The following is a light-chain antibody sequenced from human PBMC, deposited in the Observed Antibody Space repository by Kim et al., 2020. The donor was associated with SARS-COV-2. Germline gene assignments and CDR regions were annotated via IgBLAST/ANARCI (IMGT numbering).Light chain of an antibody. CDR1: KGISNY. J-gene: IGKJ4*01. Sequence: ASVGDRVTITCRATKGISNYLAWYQQKQGKVPKLLIYGASTLQSGVPSRFSGSGSGTDFTLTISSLQPEDVATYYCQRYNIAPLTFGGGTKVDIK. CDR2: GAS. V-gene: IGKV1-27*01. CDR3: QRYNIAPLT.